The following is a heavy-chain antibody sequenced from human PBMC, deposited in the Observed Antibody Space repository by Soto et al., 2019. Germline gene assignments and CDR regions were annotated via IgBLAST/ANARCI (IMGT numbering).Heavy chain of an antibody. Sequence: EVQLVESGGGLFQPGESLRLSCAASGFTFSSYWMTWVRQAPGKGLEWVANIKQDGSEKYYVDSVRGRCTMSRDNAKNSLYLQMNSLRAEDTAVYYCARVVGATQMDFDYWGKGTLVTVSS. V-gene: IGHV3-7*01. D-gene: IGHD1-26*01. J-gene: IGHJ4*02. CDR3: ARVVGATQMDFDY. CDR2: IKQDGSEK. CDR1: GFTFSSYW.